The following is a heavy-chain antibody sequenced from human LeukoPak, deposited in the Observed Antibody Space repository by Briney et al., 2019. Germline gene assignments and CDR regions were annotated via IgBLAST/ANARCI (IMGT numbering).Heavy chain of an antibody. CDR3: ARDGYDSSGYYSGYYYYYMDV. V-gene: IGHV1-69*05. Sequence: AASVKVSCKASGGTFSSYAISWVRQAPGQGLEWMGRIIPIFGTANYAQKFQGRVTITTDESTSTAYVELSSLRSEDTAVYYCARDGYDSSGYYSGYYYYYMDVWGKGTTVTVSS. CDR1: GGTFSSYA. J-gene: IGHJ6*03. D-gene: IGHD3-22*01. CDR2: IIPIFGTA.